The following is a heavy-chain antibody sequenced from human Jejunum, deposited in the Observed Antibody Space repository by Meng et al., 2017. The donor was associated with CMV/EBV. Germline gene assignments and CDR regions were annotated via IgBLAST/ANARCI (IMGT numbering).Heavy chain of an antibody. V-gene: IGHV3-53*01. Sequence: SGFAVTNSYMSWVRQAPGKELVWVSVTYTGGSTFYSDSIRGRFTVSRDSFNNTLSLQMNSLRDEDTALYYCVRHMYNFGVVTAIENWGQGTQVTVSS. D-gene: IGHD2-21*02. J-gene: IGHJ4*02. CDR3: VRHMYNFGVVTAIEN. CDR1: GFAVTNSY. CDR2: TYTGGST.